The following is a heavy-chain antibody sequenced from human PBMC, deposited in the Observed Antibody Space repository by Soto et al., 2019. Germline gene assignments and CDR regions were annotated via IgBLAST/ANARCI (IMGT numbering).Heavy chain of an antibody. J-gene: IGHJ3*02. D-gene: IGHD5-18*01. V-gene: IGHV1-2*04. CDR3: ARGGYSYVDAFDI. CDR2: INPNSGGT. Sequence: QVQLVQSGAEVKKPGASVKVSCKASGYTFTGYYMHWVRQAPGQGLEWMGWINPNSGGTNYAQKCQGWVTMTRDTSISTAYMELSRLRSDETAVYYCARGGYSYVDAFDIWGQGTMVTVSS. CDR1: GYTFTGYY.